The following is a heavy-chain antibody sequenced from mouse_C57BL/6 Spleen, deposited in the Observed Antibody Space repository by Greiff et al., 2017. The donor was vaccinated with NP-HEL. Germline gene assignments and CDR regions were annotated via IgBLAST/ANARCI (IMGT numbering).Heavy chain of an antibody. J-gene: IGHJ4*01. CDR1: GFTFSDYG. Sequence: EVKLVESGGGLVKPGGSLKLSCAASGFTFSDYGMHWVRQAPEKGLEWVAYISSGSSTIYYADTVKGRFTISRDNAKNTLFLQMTSLRSEDTAMYYCASHLLWLRRVGDYYAMDDWGQGTSVTVSS. CDR3: ASHLLWLRRVGDYYAMDD. D-gene: IGHD2-2*01. CDR2: ISSGSSTI. V-gene: IGHV5-17*01.